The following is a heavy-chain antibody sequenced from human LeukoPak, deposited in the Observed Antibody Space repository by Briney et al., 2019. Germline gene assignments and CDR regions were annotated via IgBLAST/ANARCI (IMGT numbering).Heavy chain of an antibody. CDR1: GGTFSSYA. J-gene: IGHJ5*02. CDR3: ARVPEAVAGSNWFDP. D-gene: IGHD6-19*01. Sequence: SVKVSCKASGGTFSSYAISWVRQAPGQGLEWMGGIIPIFGTANYAQKFQGRVTITADESTSTAYMELSSLRSEDTAVYYCARVPEAVAGSNWFDPWGQGTLVTVSS. V-gene: IGHV1-69*13. CDR2: IIPIFGTA.